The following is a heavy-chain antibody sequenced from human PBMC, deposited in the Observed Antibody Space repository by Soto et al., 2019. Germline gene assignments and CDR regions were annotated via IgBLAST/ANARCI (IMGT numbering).Heavy chain of an antibody. J-gene: IGHJ3*02. D-gene: IGHD3-3*01. CDR3: ASWGYYDFWSGSDDAFDI. CDR1: GGSISSGDYY. Sequence: SETLSLTCTVSGGSISSGDYYWSWIRQPPGKGLEWIGYIYYSGSTYYNPSLKSRVTISVDTSKNQFSLKLSSVTAADTAVYYCASWGYYDFWSGSDDAFDIWGQGTMVTVSS. CDR2: IYYSGST. V-gene: IGHV4-30-4*01.